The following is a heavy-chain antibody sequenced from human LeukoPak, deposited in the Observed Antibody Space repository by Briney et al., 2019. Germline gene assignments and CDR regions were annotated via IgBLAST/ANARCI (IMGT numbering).Heavy chain of an antibody. CDR1: GYTFTSNH. V-gene: IGHV1-46*01. D-gene: IGHD2-15*01. J-gene: IGHJ4*02. CDR3: AREQGEVPGPLVVAGTYYFDY. CDR2: INPSGSST. Sequence: GASVKVSCKASGYTFTSNHIHWVRQAPGQGLEWMGIINPSGSSTYYAHKFQGRVTMTSDTSTSTVYMELSSLRSEDTAVYYSAREQGEVPGPLVVAGTYYFDYWGQGTLVTVSS.